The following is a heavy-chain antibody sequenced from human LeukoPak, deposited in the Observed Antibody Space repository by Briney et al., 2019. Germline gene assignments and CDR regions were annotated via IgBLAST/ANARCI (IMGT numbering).Heavy chain of an antibody. J-gene: IGHJ4*01. CDR3: ARGCDY. Sequence: PAETLSHTRLFSGGSISGRSHYWAWVRQPPGKGLEWIGIINHSGNTYYTPSLRSRVTISVDTSKNQFSLKVNSVTAADTAVYYCARGCDYWGQGTLVTVSS. CDR2: INHSGNT. CDR1: GGSISGRSHY. V-gene: IGHV4-39*01.